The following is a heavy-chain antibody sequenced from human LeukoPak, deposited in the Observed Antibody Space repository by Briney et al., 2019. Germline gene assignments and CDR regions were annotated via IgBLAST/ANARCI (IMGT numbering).Heavy chain of an antibody. J-gene: IGHJ4*02. CDR2: IIPIFGTA. CDR3: ARDLYGDYAPGVY. CDR1: GGTFSSYA. Sequence: TVKVSRKASGGTFSSYAISWVRQAPGQGLEWMGGIIPIFGTANYAQKFQGRVTITADKSTSTAYMELSSLRSEDTAVYYCARDLYGDYAPGVYWGQGTLVTVSS. V-gene: IGHV1-69*06. D-gene: IGHD4-17*01.